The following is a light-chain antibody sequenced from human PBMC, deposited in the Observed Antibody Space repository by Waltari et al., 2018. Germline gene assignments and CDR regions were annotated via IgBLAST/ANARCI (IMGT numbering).Light chain of an antibody. CDR2: EVS. CDR3: SSYVASRIV. CDR1: TNDIGSYDY. Sequence: QSALTQPPSASGSPGQSVTLSCTGTTNDIGSYDYVSWYQHHPGKAPKLIIYEVSNPPSGLSKRFSGSKSGSTASLTVSALQVEDEAIYYCSSYVASRIVFGGGTRLTVL. V-gene: IGLV2-8*01. J-gene: IGLJ2*01.